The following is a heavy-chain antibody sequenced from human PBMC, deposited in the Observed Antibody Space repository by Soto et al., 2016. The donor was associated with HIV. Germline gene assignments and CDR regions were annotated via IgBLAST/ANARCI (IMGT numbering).Heavy chain of an antibody. CDR3: ATLYYGSGRVEIDV. D-gene: IGHD3-10*01. CDR1: GFTFSEYS. V-gene: IGHV3-21*01. J-gene: IGHJ3*01. Sequence: EVQLVESGGGLVKPGESLRLSCAASGFTFSEYSMNWVRQAPGKGLEWISYISSTSTYIYDADSVKGRFTTSRDNARNSLYLQMNSLTAEDTAMYYCATLYYGSGRVEIDVWGQRDKWVIVSS. CDR2: ISSTSTYI.